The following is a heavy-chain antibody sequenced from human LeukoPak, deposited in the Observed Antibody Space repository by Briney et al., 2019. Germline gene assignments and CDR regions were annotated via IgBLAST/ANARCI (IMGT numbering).Heavy chain of an antibody. Sequence: PSQTLSLTCTVSGGSISSGSYYWSWIRQPAGKGLEWIGRIYTGGSTNYNPSLKSRVTISVDTSKNQFSLKLSSVTAADTAVYYCARDRGGIRTQFDYWGQGTLVTVSS. V-gene: IGHV4-61*02. CDR3: ARDRGGIRTQFDY. D-gene: IGHD3-16*01. J-gene: IGHJ4*02. CDR1: GGSISSGSYY. CDR2: IYTGGST.